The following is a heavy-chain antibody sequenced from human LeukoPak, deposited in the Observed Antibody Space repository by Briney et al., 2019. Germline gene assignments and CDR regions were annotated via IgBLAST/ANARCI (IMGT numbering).Heavy chain of an antibody. CDR3: ARLSGYDY. CDR2: IWYDGSNK. Sequence: GGSLRLSCAASGFTFSSYGMHWVRQAPGKGLEWVAAIWYDGSNKYYADSVKGRFTISRDNSKNTLYLQMNSLRAEDTAVYYCARLSGYDYWGQGTLVTVSS. CDR1: GFTFSSYG. D-gene: IGHD3-22*01. J-gene: IGHJ4*02. V-gene: IGHV3-33*01.